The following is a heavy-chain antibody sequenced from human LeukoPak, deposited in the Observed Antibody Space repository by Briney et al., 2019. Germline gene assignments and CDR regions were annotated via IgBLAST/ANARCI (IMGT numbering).Heavy chain of an antibody. Sequence: GGSLRLSCAASGFTFSSYGLHWVRQAPGKGLVWLAVMSSDGSYTYYADSVKGRFTISRDISKRTLSLQMNSLRAEDTALYYCAKSAIVAPGQRGYFDYWGQGTLVTVSS. V-gene: IGHV3-30*18. CDR3: AKSAIVAPGQRGYFDY. CDR1: GFTFSSYG. CDR2: MSSDGSYT. D-gene: IGHD6-13*01. J-gene: IGHJ4*02.